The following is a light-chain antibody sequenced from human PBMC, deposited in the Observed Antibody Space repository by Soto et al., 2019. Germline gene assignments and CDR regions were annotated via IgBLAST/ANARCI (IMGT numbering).Light chain of an antibody. Sequence: EVMLTQSPGTLSLYPGERATLSCRASQSISSSYLAWYQQKAGQAPRLLIYGASSRATGIPDRFSGSGSGTDFTLTISRLEPEDFAVYYCQHYGSSPFTFGGGTMVDVK. CDR2: GAS. CDR1: QSISSSY. V-gene: IGKV3-20*01. CDR3: QHYGSSPFT. J-gene: IGKJ4*01.